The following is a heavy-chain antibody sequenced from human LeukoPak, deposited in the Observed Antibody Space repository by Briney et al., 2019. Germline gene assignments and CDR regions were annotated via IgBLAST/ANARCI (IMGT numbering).Heavy chain of an antibody. CDR1: GYTFTGYY. V-gene: IGHV1-2*02. CDR3: ARGVPAAAEWGYYYYYMDV. J-gene: IGHJ6*03. CDR2: INPNSGGT. Sequence: ASVKVSCKASGYTFTGYYMHWVRQAPGQGLEWMGWINPNSGGTNYAQKFQGRVTMTRDTSISTAYMELSRLRSDDTAVYYCARGVPAAAEWGYYYYYMDVWGKGTTVTISS. D-gene: IGHD2-2*01.